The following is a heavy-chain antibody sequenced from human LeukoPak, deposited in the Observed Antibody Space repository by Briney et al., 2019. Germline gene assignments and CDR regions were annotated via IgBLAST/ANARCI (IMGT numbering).Heavy chain of an antibody. V-gene: IGHV3-21*01. J-gene: IGHJ4*02. D-gene: IGHD5-12*01. CDR3: ARYYLETSGYSPFFDY. CDR2: ISSSGSNI. CDR1: GFTLTDYI. Sequence: GGSLRLSCAASGFTLTDYIFTWVRQAPGKGLEWVSAISSSGSNIYYADSMKGRFTVSRDNAKNSLYLQMNSLRAEDTAVYYCARYYLETSGYSPFFDYWGQGTLVTVSS.